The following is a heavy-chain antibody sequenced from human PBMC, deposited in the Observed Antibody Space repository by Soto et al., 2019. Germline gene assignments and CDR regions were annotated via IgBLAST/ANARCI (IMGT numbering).Heavy chain of an antibody. D-gene: IGHD2-8*01. CDR2: IGGSSGHI. Sequence: GGSLRLSCAASGFTFSSYSMVWVRQAPEKGLEWVSSIGGSSGHIYYADSLKGRFTISRDNAKNSLYLQMNSLRVDDTAVYYCARTNGAYSNYFDYWGQGTLVTVSS. CDR1: GFTFSSYS. V-gene: IGHV3-21*01. J-gene: IGHJ4*02. CDR3: ARTNGAYSNYFDY.